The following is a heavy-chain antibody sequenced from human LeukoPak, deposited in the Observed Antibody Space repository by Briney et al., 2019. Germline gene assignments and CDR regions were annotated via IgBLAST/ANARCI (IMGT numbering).Heavy chain of an antibody. V-gene: IGHV3-23*01. CDR2: ISGSGSST. CDR1: GFTFSSYG. J-gene: IGHJ6*03. CDR3: AKQKNYYYYMDV. Sequence: GGSLRLSCAASGFTFSSYGMSWVRQAPGKGLEWVSGISGSGSSTYYADSVKGRFSISRDNSKNTLYLQVNSLRAEDTAVYYCAKQKNYYYYMDVWGKGTTVTVSS.